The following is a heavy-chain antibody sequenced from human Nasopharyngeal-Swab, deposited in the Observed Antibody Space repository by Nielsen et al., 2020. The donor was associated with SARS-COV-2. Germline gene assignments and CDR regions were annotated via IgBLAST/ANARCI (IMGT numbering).Heavy chain of an antibody. J-gene: IGHJ4*02. CDR3: AKILSRIAAAGTEFDY. CDR1: GFTFSSYE. Sequence: GESLKISCAASGFTFSSYEMNWVRQAPGKGLEWISYISDSGSTIYYADSVKGRFTISRDNSKNTLYLQMNSLRAEDTAVYYCAKILSRIAAAGTEFDYWGQGTLVTVSS. D-gene: IGHD6-13*01. V-gene: IGHV3-48*03. CDR2: ISDSGSTI.